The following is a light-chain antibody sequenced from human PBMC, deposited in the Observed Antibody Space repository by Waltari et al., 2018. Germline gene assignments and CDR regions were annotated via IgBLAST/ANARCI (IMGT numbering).Light chain of an antibody. CDR1: SSDAGGYKS. V-gene: IGLV2-14*03. CDR3: SSYASSPPHVV. Sequence: QSALTQPASVSGPPGQSISISCTGISSDAGGYKSVSCYQHHPGKAPKLLIYDVFNRPSGFSNRFSGSKSGNAASLAISGLQAEDEGVYYCSSYASSPPHVVFGAGTKLTVL. CDR2: DVF. J-gene: IGLJ2*01.